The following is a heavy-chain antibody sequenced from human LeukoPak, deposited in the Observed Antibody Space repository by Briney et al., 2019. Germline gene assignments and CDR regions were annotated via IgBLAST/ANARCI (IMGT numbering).Heavy chain of an antibody. CDR2: ISAYNGNT. J-gene: IGHJ3*02. Sequence: ASVKVSCKASGYTFTSYGISWVRQAPGQGLEWMGWISAYNGNTNYAQKLQGRVTMTEDTSTDTAYMELSSLRSEDTAVYYCATPNSLSGGYIWGQGTMVTVSS. D-gene: IGHD2-8*02. V-gene: IGHV1-18*01. CDR1: GYTFTSYG. CDR3: ATPNSLSGGYI.